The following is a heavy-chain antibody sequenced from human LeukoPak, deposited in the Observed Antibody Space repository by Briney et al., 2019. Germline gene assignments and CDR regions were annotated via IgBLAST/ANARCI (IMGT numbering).Heavy chain of an antibody. CDR1: GFTVSSNY. Sequence: GGSLRLSCAASGFTVSSNYMTWVRQAPGKGLEWVSVIYSGGSTYHADSVKGRFIISRDYSKNTLYLQMNSLRAEDTAVYYCAGPVEFHHWGQGTLVTVSS. CDR3: AGPVEFHH. V-gene: IGHV3-66*01. J-gene: IGHJ1*01. D-gene: IGHD2-2*01. CDR2: IYSGGST.